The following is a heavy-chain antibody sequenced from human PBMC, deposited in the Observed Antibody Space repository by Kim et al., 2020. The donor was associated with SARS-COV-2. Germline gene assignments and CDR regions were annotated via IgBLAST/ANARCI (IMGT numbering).Heavy chain of an antibody. Sequence: ASVKVSCKASGFTFTSYYMHWVRQAPGQGLEWMGIINPSAGSTTYAQKFQGRVTMTRDTSTSTVYMDLSSLRSEDTAVYYCARDPNSSSHFDYWGQGTLVTVSS. D-gene: IGHD6-6*01. CDR3: ARDPNSSSHFDY. V-gene: IGHV1-46*01. CDR1: GFTFTSYY. J-gene: IGHJ4*02. CDR2: INPSAGST.